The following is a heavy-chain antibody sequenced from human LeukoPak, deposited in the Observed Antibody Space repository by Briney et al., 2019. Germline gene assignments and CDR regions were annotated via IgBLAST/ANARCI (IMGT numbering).Heavy chain of an antibody. V-gene: IGHV1-69*13. CDR2: IIPIFGTA. J-gene: IGHJ6*03. D-gene: IGHD1-1*01. Sequence: SVKVSCKASGGTFSSYAISWVRQAPGQGLEWMGGIIPIFGTANYAQKFQGRVTITADESTSTAYMELSSLRSEDTAVYYCARLELERNYYYYYMDVWGKGTTVTVSS. CDR3: ARLELERNYYYYYMDV. CDR1: GGTFSSYA.